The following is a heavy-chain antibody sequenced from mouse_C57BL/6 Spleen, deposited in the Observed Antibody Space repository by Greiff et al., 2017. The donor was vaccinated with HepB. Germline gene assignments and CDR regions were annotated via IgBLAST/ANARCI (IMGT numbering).Heavy chain of an antibody. J-gene: IGHJ2*01. D-gene: IGHD1-1*01. CDR3: ARLGYGSSYDYFDY. CDR1: GYTFTSYW. CDR2: IDPSDSET. Sequence: QVQLQQPGAELVRPGSSVKLSCKASGYTFTSYWMHWVKQRPIQGLEWIGNIDPSDSETHYNQKFKDKATLTVDKSSSTAYMQLSSLTSEDSAVYYCARLGYGSSYDYFDYWGQGTTLTVSS. V-gene: IGHV1-52*01.